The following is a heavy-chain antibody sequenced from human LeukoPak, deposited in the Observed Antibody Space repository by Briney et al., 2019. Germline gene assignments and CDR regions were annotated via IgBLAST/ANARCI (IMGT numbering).Heavy chain of an antibody. CDR3: PREGTSTDHH. V-gene: IGHV1-18*01. D-gene: IGHD2-2*01. Sequence: ASVTVSYKISRYTFSNHVIKWVRQAPGQGLEWMGWISGNNDNQNYGQKFQGRFTVTTDSSTRTEYSELRILRCVVPAVYYYPREGTSTDHHGGQGPLVTVSS. CDR2: ISGNNDNQ. J-gene: IGHJ4*02. CDR1: RYTFSNHV.